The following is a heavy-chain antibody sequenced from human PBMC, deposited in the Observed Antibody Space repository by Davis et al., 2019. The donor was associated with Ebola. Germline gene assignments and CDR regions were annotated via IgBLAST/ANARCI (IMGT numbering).Heavy chain of an antibody. CDR2: ISDDGSKK. CDR3: ARDVR. CDR1: GFTFSSYV. J-gene: IGHJ4*02. Sequence: GESLKISCAASGFTFSSYVMHWVRQAPGKGLEWVAVISDDGSKKYYADSVKGRFTISRDNSKNTLYLQMNSLRPDDTAVYYCARDVRWGQGTLVTVSS. V-gene: IGHV3-30-3*01.